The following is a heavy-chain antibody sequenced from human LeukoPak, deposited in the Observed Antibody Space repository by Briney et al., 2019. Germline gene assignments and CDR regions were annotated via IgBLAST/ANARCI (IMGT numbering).Heavy chain of an antibody. CDR2: IVVGSGNT. D-gene: IGHD1-14*01. V-gene: IGHV1-58*02. CDR1: GGTFSSYA. CDR3: AAEPGRIAFDI. Sequence: GASVKVSCKASGGTFSSYAISWVRQAPGQGLEWIGWIVVGSGNTNYAQKFQERVTITRDMSTSTAYMELSSLRSEDTAVYHCAAEPGRIAFDIWGQGTMVTVSS. J-gene: IGHJ3*02.